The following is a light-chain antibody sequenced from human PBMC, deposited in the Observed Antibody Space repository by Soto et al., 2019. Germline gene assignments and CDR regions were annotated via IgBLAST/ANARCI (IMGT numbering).Light chain of an antibody. V-gene: IGKV1-39*01. CDR3: QQSYNTPRT. J-gene: IGKJ1*01. CDR2: AAS. CDR1: QTIRSH. Sequence: DIQMTQSPSSLSASVGDRVTITCRASQTIRSHLNWYQQKPGKAPKILIYAASTLQSGVPSRFSGSGSGTDFTLTIRSLQPEDFATYYCQQSYNTPRTFGQGTKVEIK.